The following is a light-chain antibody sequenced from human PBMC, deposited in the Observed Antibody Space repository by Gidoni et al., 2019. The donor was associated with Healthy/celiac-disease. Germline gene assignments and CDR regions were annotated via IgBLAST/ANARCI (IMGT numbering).Light chain of an antibody. CDR3: QRSYSTPMYT. CDR1: QSISSY. CDR2: AAS. V-gene: IGKV1-39*01. J-gene: IGKJ2*01. Sequence: DIQMTQSPSSLSASVGDRVTITCRASQSISSYLNWYQQKPGKAPKLLIYAASSLQSGVPSRYSGSGSGTDITLTISSLQPEDVATYYCQRSYSTPMYTFGQGTELEIK.